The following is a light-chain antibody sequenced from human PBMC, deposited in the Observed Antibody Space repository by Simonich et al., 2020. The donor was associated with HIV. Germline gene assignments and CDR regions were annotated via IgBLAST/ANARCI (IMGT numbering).Light chain of an antibody. CDR2: YAS. CDR1: QSVSSY. CDR3: QQRSNWSMYT. Sequence: EIVLTQSPATLSLSPGERAPLSCRASQSVSSYLAWYQQKPGQAPRLLLFYASNRATGNPARFSGSWSGTDFTLTISSLEPEDVAVYYCQQRSNWSMYTFGQGTKLEIK. V-gene: IGKV3-11*01. J-gene: IGKJ2*01.